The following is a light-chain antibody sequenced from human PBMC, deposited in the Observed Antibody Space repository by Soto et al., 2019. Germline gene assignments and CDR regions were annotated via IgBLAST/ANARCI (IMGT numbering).Light chain of an antibody. CDR3: MQALQTPWT. Sequence: DIVMTQSPLSLPVTPGEPASISCRSGQSLLHTNGYTYLDWYLQKPGQSPQLLIYLGSTRASVVPDRFSGSGSGTDFTLKISRVEAEDVGVYYCMQALQTPWTFGQGTKLEIK. J-gene: IGKJ2*02. CDR2: LGS. CDR1: QSLLHTNGYTY. V-gene: IGKV2-28*01.